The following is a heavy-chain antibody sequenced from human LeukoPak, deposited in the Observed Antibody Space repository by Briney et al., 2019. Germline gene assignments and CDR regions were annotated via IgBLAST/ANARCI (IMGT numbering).Heavy chain of an antibody. V-gene: IGHV3-20*04. CDR3: ARDSEWLSPSIFRSAGDDAFDI. CDR1: GFTFDDYA. J-gene: IGHJ3*02. D-gene: IGHD3-3*01. Sequence: PGGSLRLSCAASGFTFDDYAMNWVRQDPGKGLEWVSGINWNGGSTGYADSVKGRFTISRDNAKNSLYLQMNSLRAEDTALYYCARDSEWLSPSIFRSAGDDAFDIWGQGTMVTVSS. CDR2: INWNGGST.